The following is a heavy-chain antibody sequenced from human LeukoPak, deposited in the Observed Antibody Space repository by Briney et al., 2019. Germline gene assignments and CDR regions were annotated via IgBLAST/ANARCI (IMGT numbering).Heavy chain of an antibody. CDR1: GXSIRSYY. V-gene: IGHV4-59*01. J-gene: IGHJ4*02. Sequence: SETLSLTCTVSGXSIRSYYWSWIRQPPGKGLEWIGYIYYSGNTNYNPSLKSRVAISVDTSKNQFSLKLSSVTAADTAVYYCARELGYSYGIDNWGQGTLVTVSS. D-gene: IGHD5-18*01. CDR2: IYYSGNT. CDR3: ARELGYSYGIDN.